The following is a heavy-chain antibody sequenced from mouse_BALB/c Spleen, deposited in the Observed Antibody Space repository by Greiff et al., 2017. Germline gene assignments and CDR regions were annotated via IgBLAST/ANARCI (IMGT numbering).Heavy chain of an antibody. CDR1: GFTFSSYA. V-gene: IGHV5-6-5*01. CDR3: ERGLRGLDY. Sequence: VQLKESGGGLVKPGGSLKLSCAASGFTFSSYAMSWVRQTPEKRLEWVASISSGGSTYYPDSVKGRFTISRDNARNILYLQMSSLRSEDTAMYYCERGLRGLDYWGQGTTLTVSS. D-gene: IGHD1-1*01. J-gene: IGHJ2*01. CDR2: ISSGGST.